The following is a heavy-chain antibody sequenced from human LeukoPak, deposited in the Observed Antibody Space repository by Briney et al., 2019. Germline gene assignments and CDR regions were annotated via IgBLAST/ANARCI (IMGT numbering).Heavy chain of an antibody. CDR3: ARVPYYGVGWFDP. CDR1: GYTFTGYY. Sequence: ASVKVSCKASGYTFTGYYMHWVRQAPGQGLEWMGWINPNSGGTNYAQKFQGRVTMTRDTSISTAYMELSRLRSDDTAVYYCARVPYYGVGWFDPWGQGTLVTVSS. CDR2: INPNSGGT. D-gene: IGHD3-3*01. J-gene: IGHJ5*02. V-gene: IGHV1-2*02.